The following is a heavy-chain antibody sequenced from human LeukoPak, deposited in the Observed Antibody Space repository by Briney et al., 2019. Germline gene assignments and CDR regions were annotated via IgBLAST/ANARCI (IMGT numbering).Heavy chain of an antibody. J-gene: IGHJ4*02. V-gene: IGHV1-8*01. D-gene: IGHD2-15*01. CDR2: MNPNSGNT. Sequence: ASVKVSCKASGYTFTSYDINWVRQATGQGLEWMGWMNPNSGNTGYAQKFQGRVTMTRNTSISTAYMELSSLRSEDTAVYYCARGAPLGYCSGGSCYRTVSFDYWGQGTLVTVSS. CDR3: ARGAPLGYCSGGSCYRTVSFDY. CDR1: GYTFTSYD.